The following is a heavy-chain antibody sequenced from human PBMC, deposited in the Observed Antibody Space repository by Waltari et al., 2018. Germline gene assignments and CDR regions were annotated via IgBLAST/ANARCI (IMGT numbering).Heavy chain of an antibody. CDR1: GFTFDVFS. J-gene: IGHJ6*02. V-gene: IGHV3-9*01. CDR3: AKAPGFYGMDD. Sequence: EVHLVESGGGLVQPGRSLTLSCAASGFTFDVFSMHWVRQAPGKGLEWVAGVSWNSRSIGYADSVKGRFTVSRDNAKNLLYLEMKSLRADDTALYHCAKAPGFYGMDDWGQGTTVTVSS. CDR2: VSWNSRSI.